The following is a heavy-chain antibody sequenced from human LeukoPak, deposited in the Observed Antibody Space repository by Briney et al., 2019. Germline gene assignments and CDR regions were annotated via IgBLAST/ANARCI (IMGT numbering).Heavy chain of an antibody. Sequence: SVKVSCKASGGTVSSYAISWVRQAPGQGLEWMGRIIPILGIANYAQKFQGRVTITADKSTSTAYMELSSLRSEDTAVYYCARDRLPWFGELLPNDYWGQGTLVTVSS. CDR1: GGTVSSYA. CDR3: ARDRLPWFGELLPNDY. V-gene: IGHV1-69*04. CDR2: IIPILGIA. J-gene: IGHJ4*02. D-gene: IGHD3-10*01.